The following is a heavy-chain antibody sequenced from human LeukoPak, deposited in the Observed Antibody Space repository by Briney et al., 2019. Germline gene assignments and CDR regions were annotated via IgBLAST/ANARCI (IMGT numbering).Heavy chain of an antibody. Sequence: ASVKVSCKLSVYTLSEFSVHWVRLAPGKGLEWMGGFAPEHGETIYAQRLQGRISMTEDTSTDTSYMELNNLRSEDTALYFCATHPRTIDFWSDYTYYFDYWGQGTLVTVSS. CDR1: VYTLSEFS. CDR2: FAPEHGET. V-gene: IGHV1-24*01. CDR3: ATHPRTIDFWSDYTYYFDY. J-gene: IGHJ4*02. D-gene: IGHD3-3*01.